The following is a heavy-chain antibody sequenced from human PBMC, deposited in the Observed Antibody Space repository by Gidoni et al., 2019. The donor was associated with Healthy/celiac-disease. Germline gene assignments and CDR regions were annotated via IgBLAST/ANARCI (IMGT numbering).Heavy chain of an antibody. D-gene: IGHD4-17*01. J-gene: IGHJ4*02. Sequence: QVQLVESGGGVVQPGRSLRLSCAASGFTFSSYGVHWVRQAPGKGLECVAVISYDGSNKYYADSVKRRFTISRDNSKNTLYLQMNSLRAEDTAVYYCAKSDYGDYGGGFDYWGQGTLVTVSS. CDR1: GFTFSSYG. CDR3: AKSDYGDYGGGFDY. CDR2: ISYDGSNK. V-gene: IGHV3-30*18.